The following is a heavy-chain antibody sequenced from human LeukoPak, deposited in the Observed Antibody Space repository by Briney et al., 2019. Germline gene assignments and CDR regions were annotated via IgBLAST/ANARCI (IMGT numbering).Heavy chain of an antibody. CDR2: ISGSGGST. J-gene: IGHJ4*02. V-gene: IGHV3-23*01. CDR1: GFTFSSYA. Sequence: GGSLRPSCAASGFTFSSYAMSWVRQAPGKGLEWVSAISGSGGSTYYADSVKGRFTISRDNSKNTLYLQMNSLRAEDTAVYYCAKDASGYSYGYYDYWGQGTLVTVSS. CDR3: AKDASGYSYGYYDY. D-gene: IGHD5-18*01.